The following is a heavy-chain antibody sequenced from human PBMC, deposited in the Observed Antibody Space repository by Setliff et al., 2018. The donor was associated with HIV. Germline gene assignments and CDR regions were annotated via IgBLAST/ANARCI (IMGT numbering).Heavy chain of an antibody. CDR2: INHSGST. CDR3: ARETEAGTFDY. J-gene: IGHJ4*02. CDR1: GGSFSGYY. Sequence: SETLSLTCAVYGGSFSGYYWSWVRQPPGKGLEWIGEINHSGSTNYNPSLKSRVTVSVDISKNQFSLKVSSVTAADTAVYYCARETEAGTFDYWGQGTLVTVSS. V-gene: IGHV4-34*01. D-gene: IGHD6-19*01.